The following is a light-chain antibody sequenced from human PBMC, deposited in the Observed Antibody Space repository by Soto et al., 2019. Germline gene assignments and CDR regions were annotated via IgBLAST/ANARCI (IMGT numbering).Light chain of an antibody. CDR1: SSNIGSNT. Sequence: QSVLTQPPSASGTPGQRVTISCSGSSSNIGSNTVNWYQPLPGTAPKLLIYSNNQRPSGVPDRFSGSKSGTSASLAISGLQSEDEADYYCAACDDSLNGYVFGTGTKLTVL. CDR3: AACDDSLNGYV. V-gene: IGLV1-44*01. J-gene: IGLJ1*01. CDR2: SNN.